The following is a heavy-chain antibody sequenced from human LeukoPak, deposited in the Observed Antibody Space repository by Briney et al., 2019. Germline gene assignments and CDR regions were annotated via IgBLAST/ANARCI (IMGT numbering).Heavy chain of an antibody. J-gene: IGHJ4*02. D-gene: IGHD7-27*01. V-gene: IGHV3-30*04. CDR2: ISYDGSNK. CDR1: GFTFSSYA. CDR3: ARAALTGNHYFDY. Sequence: GGSLRLSCAASGFTFSSYAMHWVRQAPGKGLEWVAVISYDGSNKYYADSVKGRFTISRDNSKNTLYLQMNSLRAEDTAVYYCARAALTGNHYFDYWGQGTLVTVSS.